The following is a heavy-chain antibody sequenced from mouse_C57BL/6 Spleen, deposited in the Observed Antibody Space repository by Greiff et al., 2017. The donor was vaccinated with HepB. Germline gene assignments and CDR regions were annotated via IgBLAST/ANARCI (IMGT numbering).Heavy chain of an antibody. CDR1: GYTFTEYT. V-gene: IGHV1-62-2*01. CDR2: FYPGSGSI. CDR3: ARHEEWDYYGSSQYYFDY. J-gene: IGHJ2*01. Sequence: VQLVESGAELVKPGASVKLSCKASGYTFTEYTIHWVKQRSGQGLEWIGWFYPGSGSIKYNEKFKDKATLTADKSSSTVYMELSRLTSEDSAVYFCARHEEWDYYGSSQYYFDYWGQGTTLTVSS. D-gene: IGHD1-1*01.